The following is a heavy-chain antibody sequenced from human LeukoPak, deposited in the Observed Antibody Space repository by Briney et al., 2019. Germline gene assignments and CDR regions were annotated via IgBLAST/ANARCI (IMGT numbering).Heavy chain of an antibody. D-gene: IGHD6-13*01. CDR1: GGSISSYY. CDR3: ARTGYSSSWYYFQH. CDR2: IYYSGST. V-gene: IGHV4-59*08. J-gene: IGHJ1*01. Sequence: PSETLSLTCTVSGGSISSYYWSWIRQPPGKGLEWIGYIYYSGSTNFNPSLKSRVTISVDTSKNQFSLKLSSVTAADTAVYYCARTGYSSSWYYFQHWGQGTLVTVSS.